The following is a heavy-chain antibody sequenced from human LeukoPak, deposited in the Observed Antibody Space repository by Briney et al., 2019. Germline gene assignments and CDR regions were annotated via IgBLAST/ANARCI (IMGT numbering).Heavy chain of an antibody. J-gene: IGHJ3*02. CDR2: ISSSSDNI. V-gene: IGHV3-21*03. CDR1: GFAFSGYS. Sequence: GGSLRLSCAASGFAFSGYSMNWVRQAPGKALEWVSSISSSSDNIYYADSVKGRFTISRDNAKNSLYLQMNSLRAEDTAVYYCARGAWDIWGQGTMVPVSS. CDR3: ARGAWDI.